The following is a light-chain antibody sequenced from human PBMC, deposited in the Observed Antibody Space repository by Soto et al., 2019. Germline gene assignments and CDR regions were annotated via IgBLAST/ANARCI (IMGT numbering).Light chain of an antibody. Sequence: EIVLTQSPATLSLSPGERATLSCRASQGVSSYLAWYQQKPGQAPRLLIYDASNRATGIPARFSGSGSGTDFTLTISSLEPEDFAVYYCQQRSNWPWTFGQGTK. J-gene: IGKJ1*01. CDR2: DAS. V-gene: IGKV3-11*01. CDR1: QGVSSY. CDR3: QQRSNWPWT.